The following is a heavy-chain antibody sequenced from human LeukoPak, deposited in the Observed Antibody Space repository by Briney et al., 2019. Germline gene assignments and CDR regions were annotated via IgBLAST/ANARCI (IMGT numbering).Heavy chain of an antibody. Sequence: ASVKVSRKASGYTFTGYYIHWVRQAPGQGLEWMGWINPNGGGTNYAQKFQDRVTITRDTSVGTAYMELSRLRSDDTAVYYCARDWGSLTGDVGGVDYWGQGTLVTVSS. V-gene: IGHV1-2*02. D-gene: IGHD7-27*01. J-gene: IGHJ4*02. CDR1: GYTFTGYY. CDR2: INPNGGGT. CDR3: ARDWGSLTGDVGGVDY.